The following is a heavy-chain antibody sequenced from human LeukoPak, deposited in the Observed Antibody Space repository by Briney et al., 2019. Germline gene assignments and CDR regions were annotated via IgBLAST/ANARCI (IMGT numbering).Heavy chain of an antibody. V-gene: IGHV1-18*01. D-gene: IGHD2-2*01. CDR2: ISAYNGNT. CDR1: GYTFTSYG. CDR3: ARAHCSSTSCPFDY. J-gene: IGHJ4*02. Sequence: ASVKVSCKASGYTFTSYGISWVRQAPGQGLEWMGWISAYNGNTNYAQKLQGRVTMTRGTSISTAYMELSRLRSDDTAVYYCARAHCSSTSCPFDYWGQGTLVTVSS.